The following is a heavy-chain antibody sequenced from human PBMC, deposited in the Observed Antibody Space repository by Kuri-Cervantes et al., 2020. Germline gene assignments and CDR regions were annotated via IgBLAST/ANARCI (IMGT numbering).Heavy chain of an antibody. CDR1: GFTVSSDY. V-gene: IGHV3-66*02. CDR2: IYSGGST. CDR3: ASLLVDV. J-gene: IGHJ6*02. Sequence: GGSLRLSCAASGFTVSSDYMSWVRQAPGKGLEWVSVIYSGGSTYYADSVKGRFTIPRDNSKNTLYPQMNSLRAEDTAVYYCASLLVDVWGQGTTVTVSS. D-gene: IGHD2-15*01.